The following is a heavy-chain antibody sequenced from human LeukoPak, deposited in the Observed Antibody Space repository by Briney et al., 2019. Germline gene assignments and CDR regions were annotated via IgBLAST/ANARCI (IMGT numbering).Heavy chain of an antibody. CDR2: ISYDGSNK. V-gene: IGHV3-30-3*01. CDR1: GFTFSSYA. D-gene: IGHD2-15*01. J-gene: IGHJ4*02. CDR3: ASNIVVVVAATRDY. Sequence: SGGSLRLSCAASGFTFSSYAMPWVRQAPGKGLEWVAVISYDGSNKYYADSVKGRFTISRDNSKNTLYLQMNSLRAEDTAVYYCASNIVVVVAATRDYWGQGTLVTVSS.